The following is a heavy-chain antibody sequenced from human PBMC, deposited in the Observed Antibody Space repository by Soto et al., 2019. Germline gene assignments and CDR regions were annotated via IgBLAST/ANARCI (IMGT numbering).Heavy chain of an antibody. CDR3: ARSTGYYDYVTSLGMDV. V-gene: IGHV1-69*13. CDR1: GCTFSSYA. J-gene: IGHJ6*02. D-gene: IGHD3-16*01. CDR2: IIPIFGTA. Sequence: ASVKVSCKASGCTFSSYAISWVRQAPGQGLEWMGGIIPIFGTANYAQKFQGRVTITADESTSTAYMELSSLRSEDTAVYYCARSTGYYDYVTSLGMDVWGQGTTVTVSS.